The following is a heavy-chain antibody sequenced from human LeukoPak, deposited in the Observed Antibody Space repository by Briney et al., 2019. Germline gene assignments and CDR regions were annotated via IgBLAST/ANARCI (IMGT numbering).Heavy chain of an antibody. J-gene: IGHJ4*02. CDR1: GYTFASYG. CDR3: ARTYDYCSSTSCYTKIDY. CDR2: ISAYNGNT. Sequence: ASVKVSCKASGYTFASYGISWVRQAPGQGLERMGWISAYNGNTNYAQKLQGRVTMTTDTSTSTAYMELRSLRSDDTAVYYCARTYDYCSSTSCYTKIDYWGQGPWSPSPQ. D-gene: IGHD2-2*01. V-gene: IGHV1-18*01.